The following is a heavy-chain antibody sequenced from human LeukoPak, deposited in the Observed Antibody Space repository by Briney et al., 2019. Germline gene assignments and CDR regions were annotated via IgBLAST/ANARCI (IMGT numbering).Heavy chain of an antibody. J-gene: IGHJ3*02. CDR2: INWNGGST. CDR1: GFTFDVYG. V-gene: IGHV3-20*04. CDR3: ARDSGDSSAFDI. Sequence: GGSLRLSCAASGFTFDVYGMSWVRQAPGKGLEWVSGINWNGGSTGYADSVKGRFTMSRDNAKNSLYLQMNSLRAEDTAVYYCARDSGDSSAFDIWGQGTMVTVSS. D-gene: IGHD7-27*01.